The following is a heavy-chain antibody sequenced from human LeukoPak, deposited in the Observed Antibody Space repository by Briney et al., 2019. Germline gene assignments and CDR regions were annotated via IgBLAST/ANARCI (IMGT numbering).Heavy chain of an antibody. CDR1: GGSISSYY. V-gene: IGHV4-39*01. D-gene: IGHD3-16*01. J-gene: IGHJ4*02. CDR2: IYYSGST. Sequence: SETLSLTCTVSGGSISSYYWGWIRQPPGKGLEWIGSIYYSGSTYYNPSLKSRVTISVDTSKNQFSLKLSSVTAADTAVYYCARHLKSVPMISYWGQGTLVTVSS. CDR3: ARHLKSVPMISY.